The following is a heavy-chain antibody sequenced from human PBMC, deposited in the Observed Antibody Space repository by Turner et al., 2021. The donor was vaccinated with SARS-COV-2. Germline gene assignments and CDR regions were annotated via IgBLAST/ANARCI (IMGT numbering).Heavy chain of an antibody. CDR1: GGYISSSTYY. D-gene: IGHD5-18*01. Sequence: QLQLQESGPRLVKPSETLSLTCPVSGGYISSSTYYWGWFRQPPGKGLELIGNIYYSGITYYNPSLKSRVTISVDTSKNQFSLKLSSVTAADTAVYYCARLMYTAMDYYGMDVRGQGTTVTVSS. CDR2: IYYSGIT. J-gene: IGHJ6*02. V-gene: IGHV4-39*01. CDR3: ARLMYTAMDYYGMDV.